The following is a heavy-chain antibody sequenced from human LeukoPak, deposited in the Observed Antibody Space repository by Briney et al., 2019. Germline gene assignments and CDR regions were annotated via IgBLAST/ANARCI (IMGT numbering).Heavy chain of an antibody. CDR1: GASVSGSNYY. CDR2: IYSSGST. D-gene: IGHD6-13*01. CDR3: ARRGIAAAGTTNWFDP. V-gene: IGHV4-39*01. J-gene: IGHJ5*02. Sequence: SETLSLTCAVSGASVSGSNYYWGWIRQPPGKGLEWIGNIYSSGSTYYNASLQSRVTISVDTSKNQFSLKLSSVTAADTAVYYCARRGIAAAGTTNWFDPWGQGTLVTVSS.